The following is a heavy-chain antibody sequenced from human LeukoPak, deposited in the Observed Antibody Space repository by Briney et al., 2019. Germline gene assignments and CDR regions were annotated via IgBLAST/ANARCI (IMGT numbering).Heavy chain of an antibody. V-gene: IGHV3-15*01. CDR1: GFTFSNAW. D-gene: IGHD2/OR15-2a*01. Sequence: PGGSLRLSCAASGFTFSNAWMSWVRQAPGKGLEWVGRIKSKTDGGTTDYAAPVKGRFTISRDDSKSTLYLQMNSLKTEDTAVYYCTTDWDYFAKGPFDPWGQGTLVTVSS. J-gene: IGHJ5*02. CDR3: TTDWDYFAKGPFDP. CDR2: IKSKTDGGTT.